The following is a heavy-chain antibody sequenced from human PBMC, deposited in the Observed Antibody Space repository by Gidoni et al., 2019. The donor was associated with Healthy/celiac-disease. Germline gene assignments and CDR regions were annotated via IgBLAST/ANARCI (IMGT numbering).Heavy chain of an antibody. CDR2: INHSGST. CDR1: GGSFSAYY. D-gene: IGHD6-13*01. J-gene: IGHJ5*02. V-gene: IGHV4-34*01. CDR3: ARRRGIAAAGKRNWFDP. Sequence: QVQLQQWGAGLLKPSETLSLTCAVYGGSFSAYYWSWIRQPPGKGLEWIGEINHSGSTNYNPSLKSRVTISVDTSKNQFSLKLSSVTAADTAVYYCARRRGIAAAGKRNWFDPWGQGTLVTVSS.